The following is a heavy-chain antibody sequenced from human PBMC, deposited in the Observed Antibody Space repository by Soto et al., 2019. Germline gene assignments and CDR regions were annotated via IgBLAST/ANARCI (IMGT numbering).Heavy chain of an antibody. CDR1: GGSISSYY. CDR3: ARGYSGYDFDY. V-gene: IGHV4-59*08. J-gene: IGHJ4*02. Sequence: SETLSLTCTVSGGSISSYYWSWIRQPPGKGLEWIWYIYYSGSTNYNPSLKSRVTISVDTSKNQFSLKLSSVTAADTAVYYCARGYSGYDFDYWGQGTLVTVSS. D-gene: IGHD5-12*01. CDR2: IYYSGST.